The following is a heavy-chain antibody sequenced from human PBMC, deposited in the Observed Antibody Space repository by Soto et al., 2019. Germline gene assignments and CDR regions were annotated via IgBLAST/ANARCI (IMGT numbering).Heavy chain of an antibody. J-gene: IGHJ4*02. V-gene: IGHV3-23*01. Sequence: GGSLRLSCAASGFTFSSHAIGWLRQAPGTGPEWVAFVDGSGGDTSYADYVKGHFTISRDNSDNSLILHMNSLRAEDTGRYFCAKEIFAAAYAATSAFDLWGQGT. CDR2: VDGSGGDT. CDR1: GFTFSSHA. CDR3: AKEIFAAAYAATSAFDL. D-gene: IGHD2-8*01.